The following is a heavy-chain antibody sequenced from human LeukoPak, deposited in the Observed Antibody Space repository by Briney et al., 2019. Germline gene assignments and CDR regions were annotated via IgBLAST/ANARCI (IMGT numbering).Heavy chain of an antibody. CDR3: GKDIRPGGLYGGNGGIDY. J-gene: IGHJ4*02. CDR1: GFTFDDYA. D-gene: IGHD4-23*01. CDR2: ISWNSGTI. Sequence: PGRSLRLSCAASGFTFDDYAMHWVRQAPGKGPEWVSGISWNSGTIGYADSVKGRFTISRDNAKTSLYLEMNSLRAEGTAFYYCGKDIRPGGLYGGNGGIDYWGPGTLVTVSS. V-gene: IGHV3-9*01.